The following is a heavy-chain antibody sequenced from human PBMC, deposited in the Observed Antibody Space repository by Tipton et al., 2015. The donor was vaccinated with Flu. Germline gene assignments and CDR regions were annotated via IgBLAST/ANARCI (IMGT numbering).Heavy chain of an antibody. J-gene: IGHJ4*02. Sequence: VQLVQSGGGVVQPGRSLRLSCAASGFTFSRYAMSWVRQAPGKGLEWGSAVSGGGANTYYADSVKGRFTISRDNFKNTFYLQMNSLRAEDTAIYYCAKVIPEKVAGLDYWGQGTLVTVSS. CDR1: GFTFSRYA. D-gene: IGHD6-19*01. V-gene: IGHV3-23*04. CDR2: VSGGGANT. CDR3: AKVIPEKVAGLDY.